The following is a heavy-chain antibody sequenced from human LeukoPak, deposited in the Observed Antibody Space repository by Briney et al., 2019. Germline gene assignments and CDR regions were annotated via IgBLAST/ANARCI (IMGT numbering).Heavy chain of an antibody. Sequence: GGSLRLSCAGSGFAFESFTMTWVRQAPGKGLEWVSLISDTGRDINYADSVRGRFTISRDNTKNSLFLQMDSLRVEDTAIYYCAKGLFSAYDKYLDSWGQGTRVTVSS. J-gene: IGHJ4*02. CDR2: ISDTGRDI. D-gene: IGHD5-12*01. CDR3: AKGLFSAYDKYLDS. CDR1: GFAFESFT. V-gene: IGHV3-21*04.